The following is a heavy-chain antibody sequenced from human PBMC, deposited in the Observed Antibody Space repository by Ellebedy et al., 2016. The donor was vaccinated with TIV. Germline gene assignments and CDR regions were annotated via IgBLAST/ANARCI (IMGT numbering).Heavy chain of an antibody. CDR2: IWHDGSEK. Sequence: PGGSLRLSCAASGFTFSTYGMHWVRQAPGKGLEWVAVIWHDGSEKFYVDSVKGRFTIFRDNSESTVDLQMDSLRVEDTGTYYCARDSSDTSGYYIPHFDYWGQGILVTVSS. CDR3: ARDSSDTSGYYIPHFDY. V-gene: IGHV3-33*01. J-gene: IGHJ4*02. CDR1: GFTFSTYG. D-gene: IGHD3-22*01.